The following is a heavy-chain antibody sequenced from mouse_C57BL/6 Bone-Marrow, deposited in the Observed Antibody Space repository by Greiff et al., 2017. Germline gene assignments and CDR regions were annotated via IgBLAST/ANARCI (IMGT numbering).Heavy chain of an antibody. CDR1: GFSLTSYG. CDR3: AKNSGLWTWFAY. J-gene: IGHJ3*01. V-gene: IGHV2-5*01. CDR2: IWRGGST. Sequence: QVQLQQSGPGLVQPSQSLSITCTVSGFSLTSYGVHWVRQSPGKGLEWLGVIWRGGSTDYNAAFLSRLSITKDNSKSQVVFKMNSLQADDTAIYYWAKNSGLWTWFAYWGQGTLVTVSA. D-gene: IGHD1-1*02.